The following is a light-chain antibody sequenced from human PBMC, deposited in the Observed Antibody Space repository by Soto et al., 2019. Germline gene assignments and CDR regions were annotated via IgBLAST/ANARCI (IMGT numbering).Light chain of an antibody. V-gene: IGKV3-20*01. CDR2: GVS. Sequence: EIVLTQSPGTLSLSPGERATLSCRASQSVRSSYLAWYQQKLGQAPRLLIYGVSNRATSIPDRFSGSGSGTDFTLTISRLESEDFAVYYYQQYGTSPRTFGQGTKVEIK. J-gene: IGKJ1*01. CDR1: QSVRSSY. CDR3: QQYGTSPRT.